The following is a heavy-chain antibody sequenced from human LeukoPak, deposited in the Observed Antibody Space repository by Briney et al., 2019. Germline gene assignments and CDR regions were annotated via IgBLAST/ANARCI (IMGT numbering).Heavy chain of an antibody. CDR2: IYHSGTS. Sequence: SETLSLTCTVSGGSISSSSYYWGWIRQPPGKGLEWIGSIYHSGTSYYNPSLKSRVTISVDTPKNHFSLNLSSVTAADTAVYYCARQKKVRGPRFDYWGQGTLVTDSS. D-gene: IGHD3-10*01. CDR3: ARQKKVRGPRFDY. V-gene: IGHV4-39*01. J-gene: IGHJ4*02. CDR1: GGSISSSSYY.